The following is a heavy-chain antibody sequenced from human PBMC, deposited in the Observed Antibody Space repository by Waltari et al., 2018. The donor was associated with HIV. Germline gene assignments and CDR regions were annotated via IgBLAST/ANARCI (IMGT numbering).Heavy chain of an antibody. CDR1: GFSLTGSY. CDR2: IYSNTGDT. J-gene: IGHJ3*01. V-gene: IGHV1-2*02. Sequence: QVQMVQSGADVKKPGASVTVSCKTSGFSLTGSYIHWVRQAPGQGLEWMGWIYSNTGDTNYGLQFEGRVTMTRDTSMRTAYMELRTLRSDDTALYYCARQMTFYDAFDVWGQGTVVTVSS. CDR3: ARQMTFYDAFDV.